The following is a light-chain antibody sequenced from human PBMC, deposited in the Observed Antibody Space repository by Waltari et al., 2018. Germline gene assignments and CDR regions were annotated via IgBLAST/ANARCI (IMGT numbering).Light chain of an antibody. CDR2: DTS. Sequence: SCRASQSVGKYLAWYQQKPGQAPRLLIYDTSTRATVIPDRFSGSGSGTDFSLTISRLEPEDFAVYYCQKYVSLPATFGQGTKVQAK. CDR3: QKYVSLPAT. J-gene: IGKJ1*01. CDR1: QSVGKY. V-gene: IGKV3-20*01.